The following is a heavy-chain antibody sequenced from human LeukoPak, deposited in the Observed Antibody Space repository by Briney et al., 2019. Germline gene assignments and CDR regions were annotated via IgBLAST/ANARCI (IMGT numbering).Heavy chain of an antibody. J-gene: IGHJ4*02. CDR1: GFAFSSFP. CDR3: VKTRVGGGWYGYYLDY. CDR2: IRSNGENT. D-gene: IGHD6-19*01. Sequence: PGRSLRLSCSASGFAFSSFPMHWVRQAPGKGLEYVSVIRSNGENTDYADSVKGRFTISRDNSKNTLYLHMSSLRPEDTAVYYCVKTRVGGGWYGYYLDYWGQGTLVTVSS. V-gene: IGHV3-64D*09.